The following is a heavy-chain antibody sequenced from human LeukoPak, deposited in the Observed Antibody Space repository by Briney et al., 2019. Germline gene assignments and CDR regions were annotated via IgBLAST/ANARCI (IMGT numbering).Heavy chain of an antibody. D-gene: IGHD6-13*01. J-gene: IGHJ4*02. CDR1: GFTVSRNY. V-gene: IGHV3-66*01. CDR2: IYSGGRT. Sequence: GGTLRLSCAASGFTVSRNYMSWVRQAPGKGLEWVSVIYSGGRTYYADSVKGRFTISRDNSKNTLYLQMNRLRAEDTAVYYCARAGPSSSWHQFDYWGQGTLVTVSS. CDR3: ARAGPSSSWHQFDY.